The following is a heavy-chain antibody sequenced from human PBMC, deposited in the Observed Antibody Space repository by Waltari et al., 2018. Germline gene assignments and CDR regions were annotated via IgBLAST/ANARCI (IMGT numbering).Heavy chain of an antibody. J-gene: IGHJ4*02. Sequence: EVQLLESGGGLVQPGGSLRLSCAASGFTFSSYAMSWVRQAPGEGLEWVSAISGSGGSTYYADSVKGRFTISRDNSKNTLYLQMNSLRAEDTAVYYCAKDNYDFWSGYYPNDVYFDYWGQGTLVTVSS. CDR2: ISGSGGST. D-gene: IGHD3-3*01. CDR3: AKDNYDFWSGYYPNDVYFDY. CDR1: GFTFSSYA. V-gene: IGHV3-23*01.